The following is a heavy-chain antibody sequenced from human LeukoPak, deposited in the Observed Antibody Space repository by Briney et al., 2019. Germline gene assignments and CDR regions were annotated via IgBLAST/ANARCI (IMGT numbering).Heavy chain of an antibody. J-gene: IGHJ2*01. D-gene: IGHD7-27*01. CDR2: IHYSGYT. CDR3: ARHWGSDWYFDL. Sequence: SETLSLTCAVSGGSISNYYCSWIRQPPGKGLEWLGYIHYSGYTNYNPSLKSRVTVSVDTSKNQFFLNLSSVTAADTAVYYCARHWGSDWYFDLWGRGTLVTVSS. V-gene: IGHV4-59*01. CDR1: GGSISNYY.